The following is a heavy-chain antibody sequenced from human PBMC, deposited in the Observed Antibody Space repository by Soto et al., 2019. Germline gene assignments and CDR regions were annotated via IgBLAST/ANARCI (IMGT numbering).Heavy chain of an antibody. Sequence: PSETLSLTCTVSGGSISSSSYYWGWIRQPPGKGLEWIGSIYYSGSTYYNPSLKSRVTISVDTSKNQFSLKLSSVTAADTAVYYCARQSGEYQLPSRRLKGFDYWGQGTLVTVSS. CDR2: IYYSGST. V-gene: IGHV4-39*01. J-gene: IGHJ4*02. CDR3: ARQSGEYQLPSRRLKGFDY. D-gene: IGHD2-2*01. CDR1: GGSISSSSYY.